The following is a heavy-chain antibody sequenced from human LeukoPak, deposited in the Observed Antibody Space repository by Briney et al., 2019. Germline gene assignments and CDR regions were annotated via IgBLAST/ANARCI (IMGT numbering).Heavy chain of an antibody. V-gene: IGHV3-48*04. D-gene: IGHD1-26*01. CDR2: ISSSGSTI. CDR1: GFTFSSYS. Sequence: GGSLRLSCAASGFTFSSYSMNWVRQAPGKGLEWVSYISSSGSTIYYADSVKGRFTISRDNAENSVHLQMDSLGAEDTAVYYCARDPYSGGYGAYYYYYMDVWGRGTTVTISS. J-gene: IGHJ6*03. CDR3: ARDPYSGGYGAYYYYYMDV.